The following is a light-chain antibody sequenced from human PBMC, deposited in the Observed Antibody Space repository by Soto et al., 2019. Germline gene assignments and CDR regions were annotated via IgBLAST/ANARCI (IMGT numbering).Light chain of an antibody. CDR3: QQRSNWPRFT. Sequence: PGERATLSCRASQSVSGNFLAWYQLKPGQAPRLLIYGASNRATGVPARFSGSGSGTDFTLTISSLEPEDFAVYYCQQRSNWPRFTFGPGTKVDIK. CDR2: GAS. CDR1: QSVSGN. J-gene: IGKJ3*01. V-gene: IGKV3-11*01.